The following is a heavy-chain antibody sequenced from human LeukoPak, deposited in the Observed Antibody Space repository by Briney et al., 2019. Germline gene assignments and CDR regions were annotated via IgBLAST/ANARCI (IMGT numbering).Heavy chain of an antibody. CDR1: GYTFTSYD. V-gene: IGHV1-8*01. J-gene: IGHJ5*02. D-gene: IGHD3-22*01. CDR3: ARGGPGGYYDSSGYSNWFDP. CDR2: MNPNSGNT. Sequence: ASVKVSCKASGYTFTSYDINWVRQATGQGLEWMGWMNPNSGNTGYAQKFQGRVTMTRNTSISTAYMELSSLRSEDTAVYYCARGGPGGYYDSSGYSNWFDPWGQGTLVTVSS.